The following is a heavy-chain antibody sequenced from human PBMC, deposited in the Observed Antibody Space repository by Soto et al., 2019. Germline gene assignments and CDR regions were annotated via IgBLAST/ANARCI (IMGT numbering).Heavy chain of an antibody. CDR3: AREGDHPFSLGY. CDR1: GGSITDKW. J-gene: IGHJ4*02. D-gene: IGHD3-16*01. CDR2: VHHSGST. V-gene: IGHV4-4*02. Sequence: QVQLQESGPGLVKPSGILSLTCAVSGGSITDKWWSWIRQTPGKGLEWIGEVHHSGSTISSPSLKSRVTMSVDTSKNDFSLKLFSLTAAATAIYYCAREGDHPFSLGYWGQGTLVTVSS.